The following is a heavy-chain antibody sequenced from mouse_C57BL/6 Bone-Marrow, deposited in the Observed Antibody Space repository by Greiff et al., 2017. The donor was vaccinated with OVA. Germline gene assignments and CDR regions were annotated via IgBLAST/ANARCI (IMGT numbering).Heavy chain of an antibody. D-gene: IGHD2-5*01. V-gene: IGHV1-7*01. Sequence: QVQLQQSGAELAKPGASVKLSCKASGYTFTSYWMHWVKQRPGQGLEWIGYINPSSGYTKYNQKFKDKPTLTADKSSSTAYMQLSSLTYEDSAVYYCAHSNFDVWGTGTTVTVSS. CDR1: GYTFTSYW. J-gene: IGHJ1*03. CDR3: AHSNFDV. CDR2: INPSSGYT.